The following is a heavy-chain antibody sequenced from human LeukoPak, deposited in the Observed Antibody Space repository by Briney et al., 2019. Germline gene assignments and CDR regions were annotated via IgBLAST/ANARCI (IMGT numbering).Heavy chain of an antibody. CDR3: ARATPYCSSTSCPYYFDY. Sequence: PGGSLRLSCAASGFTFSDYYMSWIRQAPGKRLEWVSYISSSGSTIYYADSVKGRFTISRDNAKNSLYLQMNSLRAEDTAVYYCARATPYCSSTSCPYYFDYWGQGTLVTVSS. D-gene: IGHD2-2*01. V-gene: IGHV3-11*01. CDR2: ISSSGSTI. CDR1: GFTFSDYY. J-gene: IGHJ4*02.